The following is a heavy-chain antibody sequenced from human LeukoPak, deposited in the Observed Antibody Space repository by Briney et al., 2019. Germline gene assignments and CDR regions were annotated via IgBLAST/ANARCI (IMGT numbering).Heavy chain of an antibody. CDR1: GFTFSNYA. CDR2: ISASGGST. CDR3: ARAEPYYYYMDV. J-gene: IGHJ6*03. Sequence: GGSLRLSCAASGFTFSNYAMTWVRQAPGKGLEWVSTISASGGSTFYADSVKGRFPISRDNSKNTLYLQMNSLRAEDTAVYYCARAEPYYYYMDVWGKGTTVTVSS. D-gene: IGHD1-14*01. V-gene: IGHV3-23*01.